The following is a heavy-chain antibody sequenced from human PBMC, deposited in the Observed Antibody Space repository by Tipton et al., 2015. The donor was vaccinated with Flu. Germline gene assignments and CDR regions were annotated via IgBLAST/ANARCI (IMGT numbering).Heavy chain of an antibody. CDR2: IYTDGAT. D-gene: IGHD4/OR15-4a*01. Sequence: SLRLSCAGFGFTVSSNYMSWVRQAPNKGLEWVSIIYTDGATYYADSVKGRFSISRDSSKNTLYLQMNSLRADDTAMYFCARGYTANSADDWGQGTLVTVSS. CDR1: GFTVSSNY. V-gene: IGHV3-53*01. J-gene: IGHJ4*02. CDR3: ARGYTANSADD.